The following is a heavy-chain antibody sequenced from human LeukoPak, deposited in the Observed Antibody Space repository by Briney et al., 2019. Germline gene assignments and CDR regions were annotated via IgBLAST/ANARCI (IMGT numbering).Heavy chain of an antibody. CDR3: AGSTVRRTIAVDY. J-gene: IGHJ4*02. CDR1: GDSISSYY. D-gene: IGHD4-11*01. Sequence: SETLSLTCTVSGDSISSYYWSWIWQPPRTGLEWIGYMYYIGSPNYNPWSPNYNPSLKSRVAISLDTSNNQFSLRLDSVTAADTAVYYCAGSTVRRTIAVDYWGQGTLVTVSS. V-gene: IGHV4-59*08. CDR2: MYYIGSPNYNPWSP.